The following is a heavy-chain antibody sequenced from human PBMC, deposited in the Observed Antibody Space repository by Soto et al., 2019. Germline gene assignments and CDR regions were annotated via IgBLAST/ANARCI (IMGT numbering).Heavy chain of an antibody. V-gene: IGHV4-30-4*01. D-gene: IGHD1-1*01. CDR1: AGSISSGENY. CDR3: ASGTAIVLDY. J-gene: IGHJ4*02. Sequence: PSETLSLTCSVSAGSISSGENYWTWIRQTPAMRLEWIGNIQRSGSTYYNPSLTRRVTISVDTSKNQFSLTLRSVSAADTAVYFCASGTAIVLDYWGQGILVTVSS. CDR2: IQRSGST.